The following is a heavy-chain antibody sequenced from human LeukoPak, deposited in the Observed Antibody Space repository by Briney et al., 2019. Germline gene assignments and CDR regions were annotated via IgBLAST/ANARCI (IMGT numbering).Heavy chain of an antibody. Sequence: SETLSLTCTVSGGSISSSSYYWGWIRQPPGKGLEWIGSIYYSGSTYYNPSLKSRVTISVDTSKNQFSLKLSSVTAADTAVYYCARDGLVRRLDYWGQGTLVTVSS. CDR2: IYYSGST. CDR3: ARDGLVRRLDY. J-gene: IGHJ4*02. V-gene: IGHV4-39*07. D-gene: IGHD1-14*01. CDR1: GGSISSSSYY.